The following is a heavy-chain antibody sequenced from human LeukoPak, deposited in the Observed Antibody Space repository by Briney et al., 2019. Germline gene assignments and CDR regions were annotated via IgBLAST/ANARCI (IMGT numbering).Heavy chain of an antibody. CDR3: TRVYYYDSSGELYFDY. CDR1: GFTFSTYA. Sequence: GGSLRLSCAVSGFTFSTYAMNWVRQAPGKGLEWVSVISGSGGSTYYADSVKGRFTISRDNSKNTLYLQMNSLKTEDTAVYYCTRVYYYDSSGELYFDYWGQGTLVTVSS. CDR2: ISGSGGST. D-gene: IGHD3-22*01. J-gene: IGHJ4*02. V-gene: IGHV3-23*01.